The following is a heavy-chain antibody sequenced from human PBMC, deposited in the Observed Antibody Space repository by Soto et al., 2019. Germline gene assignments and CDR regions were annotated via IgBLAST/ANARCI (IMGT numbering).Heavy chain of an antibody. CDR1: GFSVNSYA. Sequence: GGSLRLACAASGFSVNSYAMTWVRQAPGKGLEWVSSLSVSGDNTYYADSVKGRFTISRDNSKNTFYLQMSSLRADDTAEYYCAKAGTNPYFDYWGLGPLVTVSS. CDR2: LSVSGDNT. J-gene: IGHJ4*02. V-gene: IGHV3-23*01. CDR3: AKAGTNPYFDY. D-gene: IGHD1-1*01.